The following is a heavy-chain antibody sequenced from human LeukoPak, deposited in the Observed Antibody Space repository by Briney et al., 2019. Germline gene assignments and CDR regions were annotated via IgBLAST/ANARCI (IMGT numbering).Heavy chain of an antibody. CDR1: GFTFDDYA. J-gene: IGHJ5*02. D-gene: IGHD3-10*01. CDR2: ISCNSGSI. Sequence: GGSLRLSCAASGFTFDDYAMHWGRQAPGKGLEWVSGISCNSGSIGYADSVKGRFTISRDKAKNSLYLQMNSLRAEDTALYYCAKAVRVRGSAGAPTWFDPWGQGTLVTVSS. V-gene: IGHV3-9*01. CDR3: AKAVRVRGSAGAPTWFDP.